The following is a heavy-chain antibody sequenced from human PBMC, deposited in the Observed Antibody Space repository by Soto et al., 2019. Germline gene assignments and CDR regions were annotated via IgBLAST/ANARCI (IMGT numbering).Heavy chain of an antibody. CDR1: GYTFTSYD. J-gene: IGHJ4*02. D-gene: IGHD1-26*01. CDR3: ARSVEWRASFVY. CDR2: MNHNSGNT. V-gene: IGHV1-8*01. Sequence: QVQLVQSGAEVKKPGASVKVSCKASGYTFTSYDINWVRQATGQGLEWMGWMNHNSGNTGYAQKFQGRVTMTRNTSISTAYKGLNSLRSEDTSGYDCARSVEWRASFVYWGQGTLVTVSS.